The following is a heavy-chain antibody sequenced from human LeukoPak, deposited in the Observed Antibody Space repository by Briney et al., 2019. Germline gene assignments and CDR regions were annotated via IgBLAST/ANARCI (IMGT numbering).Heavy chain of an antibody. CDR2: IYYSGST. CDR1: GGSISSSSYY. D-gene: IGHD3-10*01. Sequence: SETLSLTCTVSGGSISSSSYYWGWIRQPPGKGLEWIGSIYYSGSTYYNPSLKSRVTISVDTSKNQFSLKLSSVTAADTAVYYCARTARGILSLIDYWGQGTLVTVSS. J-gene: IGHJ4*02. V-gene: IGHV4-39*07. CDR3: ARTARGILSLIDY.